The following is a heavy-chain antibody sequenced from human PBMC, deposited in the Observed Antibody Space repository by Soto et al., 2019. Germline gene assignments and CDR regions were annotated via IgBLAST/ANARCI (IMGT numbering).Heavy chain of an antibody. CDR2: ISGSGGST. D-gene: IGHD5-18*01. CDR1: GFTFSSYA. CDR3: AKGGYSYGYGKQYYFDY. J-gene: IGHJ4*02. Sequence: GGSLRLSCAASGFTFSSYAMSWVRQAPGKGPEWVSAISGSGGSTYYADSVKGRFTISRDNSKNTLYLQMNSLRAEDTAVYYCAKGGYSYGYGKQYYFDYWGQGTLVTVSS. V-gene: IGHV3-23*01.